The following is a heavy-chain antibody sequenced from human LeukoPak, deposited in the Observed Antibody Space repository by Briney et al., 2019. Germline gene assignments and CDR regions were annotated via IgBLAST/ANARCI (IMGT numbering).Heavy chain of an antibody. Sequence: SETLSLTCTVSGGSISSNTYYWGWIRRPPGKGLEWIGNIHYSGSTYYNPSLKSRVTISVDTSKNQFSLSLSSLTAADTAVYYCATSDTVSTYNWFDPWGQGTLVTVSS. CDR1: GGSISSNTYY. CDR3: ATSDTVSTYNWFDP. CDR2: IHYSGST. V-gene: IGHV4-39*01. D-gene: IGHD5/OR15-5a*01. J-gene: IGHJ5*02.